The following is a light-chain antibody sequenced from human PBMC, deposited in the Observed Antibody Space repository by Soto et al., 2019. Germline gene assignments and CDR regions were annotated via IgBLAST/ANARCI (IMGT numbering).Light chain of an antibody. J-gene: IGKJ2*03. CDR1: QSVGNT. CDR3: QHYSGWPHS. V-gene: IGKV3-15*01. Sequence: DIVMTQSPATLSASPGERATLSCRASQSVGNTLAWYQRKPGQGPRLLISGASTRATGIPARFSGSGSGTEFTLTRNSLQPEDFAFYYCQHYSGWPHSFGQGTNLEIK. CDR2: GAS.